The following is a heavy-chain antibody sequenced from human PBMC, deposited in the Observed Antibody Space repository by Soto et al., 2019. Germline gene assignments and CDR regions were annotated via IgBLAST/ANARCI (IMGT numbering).Heavy chain of an antibody. CDR3: ARCDYGDWCAFDI. CDR1: GGSFSGYY. V-gene: IGHV4-34*01. CDR2: INHSGST. J-gene: IGHJ3*02. Sequence: XXTLSLPYAVYGGSFSGYYWRWIRQPPGKGLEWIGEINHSGSTNYNPSLKSRVTISVDTSKNQFSLKLRPVTAADTAVYYCARCDYGDWCAFDIWGQGTMVTVSS. D-gene: IGHD4-17*01.